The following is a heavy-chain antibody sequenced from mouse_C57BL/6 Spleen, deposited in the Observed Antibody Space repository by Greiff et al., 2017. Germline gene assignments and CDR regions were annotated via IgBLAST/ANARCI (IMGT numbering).Heavy chain of an antibody. J-gene: IGHJ2*01. V-gene: IGHV1-42*01. Sequence: VQLQQSGPELVKPGASVKISCKASGYSFTGYYMNWVKQSPEKSLEWIGEINPSTGGTTYNQKFKAKATLTVDKSSSTAYMQLKSLTSEDSAVYYCAREEYGYDEYYFDYWGQGTTLTVSS. CDR3: AREEYGYDEYYFDY. CDR1: GYSFTGYY. CDR2: INPSTGGT. D-gene: IGHD2-2*01.